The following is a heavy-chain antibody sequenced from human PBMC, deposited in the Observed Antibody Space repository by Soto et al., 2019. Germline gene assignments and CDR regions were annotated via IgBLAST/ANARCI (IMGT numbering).Heavy chain of an antibody. CDR1: GGTFSSYA. J-gene: IGHJ4*02. V-gene: IGHV1-69*01. D-gene: IGHD5-18*01. CDR2: IIPIFGTA. CDR3: ARGREVGYSYGYGFDY. Sequence: QVQLVQSGAEVKKPGSSVKVSCKASGGTFSSYAISWVRQAPGQGLEWLGEIIPIFGTANYAQKFQGRVTITADESTSTAYMELSSLRSEDTAVYYCARGREVGYSYGYGFDYWGQGTLVTVSS.